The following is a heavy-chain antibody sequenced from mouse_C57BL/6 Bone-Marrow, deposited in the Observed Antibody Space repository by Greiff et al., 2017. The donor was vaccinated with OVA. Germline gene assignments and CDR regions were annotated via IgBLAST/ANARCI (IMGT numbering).Heavy chain of an antibody. D-gene: IGHD1-1*01. CDR1: GYTFTSYW. J-gene: IGHJ4*01. V-gene: IGHV1-61*01. CDR3: ARKGVAFSNYAMDY. CDR2: IYPSDSET. Sequence: QVQLQQPGAELVRPGSSVKLSCKASGYTFTSYWMDWVKQRPGQGLEWIGNIYPSDSETHYNQKFKDKATLTVDKSSSTAYMQLSSLTSEDSAVYYCARKGVAFSNYAMDYWGQGTSVTVSS.